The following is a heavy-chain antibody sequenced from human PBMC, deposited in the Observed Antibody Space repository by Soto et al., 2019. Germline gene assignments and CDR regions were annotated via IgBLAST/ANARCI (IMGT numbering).Heavy chain of an antibody. CDR1: GGTFSGYA. Sequence: QAQLMQSGAEVKKPGSSVKVSCTASGGTFSGYAINWVRQAPGQGLEWMGGIIPLLGITDYGQKFQGRITIAADESTGTAYMDLRGLRAEYTAVYYCARDPRSITGTTSSEDFQHWGQGTLVSVSS. CDR3: ARDPRSITGTTSSEDFQH. CDR2: IIPLLGIT. D-gene: IGHD1-20*01. V-gene: IGHV1-69*01. J-gene: IGHJ1*01.